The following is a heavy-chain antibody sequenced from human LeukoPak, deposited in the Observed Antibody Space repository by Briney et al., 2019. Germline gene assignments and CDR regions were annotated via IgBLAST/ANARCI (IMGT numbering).Heavy chain of an antibody. V-gene: IGHV3-21*01. Sequence: GGSLRLSCAASGFTFSTYTMNWVRQAPGKGLEWVSSIGTDGSYIYYADSVQGRFTISRDNAKNSLYLQMNSLTAEDTAVYYCARKMKTGDRVGTFDIWGHGTMVTVSS. CDR2: IGTDGSYI. D-gene: IGHD1-1*01. CDR3: ARKMKTGDRVGTFDI. CDR1: GFTFSTYT. J-gene: IGHJ3*02.